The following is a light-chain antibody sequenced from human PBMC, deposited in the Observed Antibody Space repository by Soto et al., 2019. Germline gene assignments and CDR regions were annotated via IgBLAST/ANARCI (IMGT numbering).Light chain of an antibody. J-gene: IGLJ2*01. V-gene: IGLV4-69*01. CDR1: SGHSSYA. Sequence: QPVLTRSPSASASLGASVKLTCTLSSGHSSYAIAWHQQQPEKGPRYLMKLDSDGSHTKGDAIPDRFSGSSSGAERYLTISSLQSEDEADYYCQTWGTGIHVVFGVGTMLTVL. CDR3: QTWGTGIHVV. CDR2: LDSDGSH.